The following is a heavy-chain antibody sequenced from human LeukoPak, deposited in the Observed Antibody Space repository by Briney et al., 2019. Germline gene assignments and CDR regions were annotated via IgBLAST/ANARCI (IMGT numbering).Heavy chain of an antibody. D-gene: IGHD3-3*01. CDR2: MNPNSGNT. Sequence: ASVKVSCKASGYTFTSYDINWVRQATGQGLEWMGWMNPNSGNTGYAQKFQGRVTITRNTSISTAYMELSSLRSEDTAVYYCATVNDFWSGYYEDWGQGTLVTVSS. J-gene: IGHJ4*02. CDR3: ATVNDFWSGYYED. V-gene: IGHV1-8*03. CDR1: GYTFTSYD.